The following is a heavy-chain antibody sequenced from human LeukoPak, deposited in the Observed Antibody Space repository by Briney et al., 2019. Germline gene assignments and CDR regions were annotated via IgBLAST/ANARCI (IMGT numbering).Heavy chain of an antibody. CDR1: GFTFSSYW. CDR3: TSWGDTTAEYFQR. CDR2: IKQDGSDK. J-gene: IGHJ1*01. V-gene: IGHV3-7*01. D-gene: IGHD2-21*02. Sequence: GGSLRLSCAGSGFTFSSYWMSWVRQAPGQGLEWVANIKQDGSDKYYVDSAKGRFTISRDNAQNSMYLQMNSLRVEDTAVYYCTSWGDTTAEYFQRWGQGTLVTVSS.